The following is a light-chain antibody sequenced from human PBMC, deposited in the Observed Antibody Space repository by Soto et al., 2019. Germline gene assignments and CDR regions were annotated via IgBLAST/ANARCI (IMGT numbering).Light chain of an antibody. CDR2: SNN. V-gene: IGLV1-44*01. J-gene: IGLJ2*01. CDR3: AAWDYSLNGGV. Sequence: QTVVTQPPSASGTPGQRVTISCSGSSSNIGSNTVNWYQQLPGTAPKPLIYSNNQRPSGVPDRFSGSKSGTSASLAISGLQSEDEADYYCAAWDYSLNGGVFGGGTKLTVL. CDR1: SSNIGSNT.